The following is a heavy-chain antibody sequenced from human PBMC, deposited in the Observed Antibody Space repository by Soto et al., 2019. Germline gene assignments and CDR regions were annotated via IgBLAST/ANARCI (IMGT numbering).Heavy chain of an antibody. CDR3: ARVVTTSFMDV. J-gene: IGHJ6*02. Sequence: GGSLRLSCAASGFTSSSYGMHWVRQAPGKGLEWVAVVWYDGGNKYYADSVKGRFTISRDNSKNTLYLQMNSLRAEDTAVYYCARVVTTSFMDVWGQGTTVTVSS. CDR2: VWYDGGNK. D-gene: IGHD4-17*01. CDR1: GFTSSSYG. V-gene: IGHV3-33*01.